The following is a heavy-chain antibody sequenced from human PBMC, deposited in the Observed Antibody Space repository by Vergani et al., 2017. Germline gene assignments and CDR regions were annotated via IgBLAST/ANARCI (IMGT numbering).Heavy chain of an antibody. D-gene: IGHD2-2*01. J-gene: IGHJ5*02. Sequence: QVQLVQSGAEVKKPGSSVKVSCKASGGTFSSYTISWVRQAPGQGLEWMGRIIPILGIANYAQKFQGRVTITADKSTSTAYMALSSLRSEDTAVYYCAISSVPAASYGWFDPWGQGTLVTVSS. V-gene: IGHV1-69*02. CDR3: AISSVPAASYGWFDP. CDR2: IIPILGIA. CDR1: GGTFSSYT.